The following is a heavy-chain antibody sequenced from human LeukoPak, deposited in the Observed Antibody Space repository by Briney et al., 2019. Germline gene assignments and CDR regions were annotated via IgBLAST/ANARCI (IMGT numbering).Heavy chain of an antibody. D-gene: IGHD2-2*01. CDR3: ARARYANAWYAFDI. CDR1: GGSVSSYY. Sequence: SSETLSLTCTVSGGSVSSYYWSGIRRPPGRGLEWIAYLSHSGSSDSNPSLTSRVTTLVDTSKNQFSLKLTSVTAADTAVYYCARARYANAWYAFDIWGHGTMVTVSS. CDR2: LSHSGSS. J-gene: IGHJ3*02. V-gene: IGHV4-59*02.